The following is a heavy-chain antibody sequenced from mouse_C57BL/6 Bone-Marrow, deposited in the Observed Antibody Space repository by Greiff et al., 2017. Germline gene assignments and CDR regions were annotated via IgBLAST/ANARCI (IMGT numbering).Heavy chain of an antibody. D-gene: IGHD3-3*01. CDR1: GYTFTSYW. J-gene: IGHJ4*01. CDR2: IYPGSGST. V-gene: IGHV1-55*01. Sequence: QVQLQQPGAELVKPGASVKMSCKASGYTFTSYWITWVKQRPGQGLEWIGDIYPGSGSTNYNEKFKSKATLTVATSSSTAYMQLSSLTSEDSAVYYCASLGGLDYWGQGTSVTVSA. CDR3: ASLGGLDY.